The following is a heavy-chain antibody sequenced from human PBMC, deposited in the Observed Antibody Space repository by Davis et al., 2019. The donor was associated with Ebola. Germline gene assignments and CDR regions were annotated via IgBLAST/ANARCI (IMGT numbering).Heavy chain of an antibody. D-gene: IGHD3-3*01. CDR2: ISSSSSYT. CDR3: ARVDDFWSGYHYYYYMDV. CDR1: GFTFSDYY. V-gene: IGHV3-11*06. J-gene: IGHJ6*03. Sequence: PGGSLRLSCAASGFTFSDYYMSWIRQAPGKGLEWVSYISSSSSYTNYADSVKGRFTISRDNAKNSLYLQMNSLRAEDTAVYYCARVDDFWSGYHYYYYMDVWGKGTTVTVSS.